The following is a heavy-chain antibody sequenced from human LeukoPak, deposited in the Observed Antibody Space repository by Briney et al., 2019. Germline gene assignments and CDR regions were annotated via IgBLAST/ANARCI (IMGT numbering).Heavy chain of an antibody. J-gene: IGHJ3*02. D-gene: IGHD6-13*01. CDR3: ATAGLIVAAAGTGDDAFDI. Sequence: SETLSLTCTVSGGSISSYYWSWIRQPPGKGLEWIGYIYYSGSTNYNPSLKSRVTISVDTSKNQFSLKLGSVTAADTAVYYCATAGLIVAAAGTGDDAFDIWGQGTMVTVSS. CDR1: GGSISSYY. V-gene: IGHV4-59*08. CDR2: IYYSGST.